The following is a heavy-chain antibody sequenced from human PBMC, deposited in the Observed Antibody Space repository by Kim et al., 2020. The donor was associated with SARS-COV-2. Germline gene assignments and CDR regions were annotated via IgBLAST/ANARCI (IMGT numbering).Heavy chain of an antibody. J-gene: IGHJ3*02. Sequence: ERSKYYAGSVKGRFTISRDNSKNVLYLQMNSVRGEDTAVYYCAKESNAFDIWGRGKMVTVSS. V-gene: IGHV3-30*02. CDR2: ERSK. CDR3: AKESNAFDI.